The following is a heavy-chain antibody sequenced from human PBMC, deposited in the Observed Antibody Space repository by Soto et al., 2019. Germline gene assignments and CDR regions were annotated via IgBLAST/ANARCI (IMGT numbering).Heavy chain of an antibody. CDR2: IIPIFGTA. J-gene: IGHJ6*02. CDR3: ARSSHRYYDFWSGYYQGHYYYGMDV. D-gene: IGHD3-3*01. V-gene: IGHV1-69*13. Sequence: ASVKVSCKASGGTFSSYAISWVRQAPGQGLEWMGGIIPIFGTANYAQKFQGRVTITADESTSTAYLELSSLRSEDTAVYYCARSSHRYYDFWSGYYQGHYYYGMDVWGQGTTVTVSS. CDR1: GGTFSSYA.